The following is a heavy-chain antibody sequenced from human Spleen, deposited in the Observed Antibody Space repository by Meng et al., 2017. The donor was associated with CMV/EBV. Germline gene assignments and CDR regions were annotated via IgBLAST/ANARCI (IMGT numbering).Heavy chain of an antibody. CDR2: INPSSGGT. D-gene: IGHD3-10*01. J-gene: IGHJ6*02. Sequence: ASVKVSCKASGYTFKDYSVHWVRQAPGQGLEWMGWINPSSGGTKYAQRFQGRLTMTRDTSINTAYMEVSRLGSDDTAVYYCARRDLWFGDYLDVWGQGATVTVS. V-gene: IGHV1-2*02. CDR1: GYTFKDYS. CDR3: ARRDLWFGDYLDV.